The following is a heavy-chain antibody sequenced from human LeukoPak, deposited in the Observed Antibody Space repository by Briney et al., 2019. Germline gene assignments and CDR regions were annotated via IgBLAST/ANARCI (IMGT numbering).Heavy chain of an antibody. J-gene: IGHJ4*02. CDR1: GFTFSSYW. V-gene: IGHV3-74*01. CDR2: INSDGGST. Sequence: GGSLRLSCAASGFTFSSYWMHWVRQAPGKGLVWVSRINSDGGSTSYADSVKGRFTISRDNAKNTLYLQMNSLRAEDTAVYYCARDHPDIVATIPPYWDQGTLVTVSS. D-gene: IGHD5-12*01. CDR3: ARDHPDIVATIPPY.